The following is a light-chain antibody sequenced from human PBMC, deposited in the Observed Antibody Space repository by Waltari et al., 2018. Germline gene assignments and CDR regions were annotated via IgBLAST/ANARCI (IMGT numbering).Light chain of an antibody. CDR1: LGTSNL. V-gene: IGLV2-23*01. J-gene: IGLJ1*01. Sequence: QSALTQPASVSGSPGQSVTITCTGALGTSNLVSWYQQLPGTVPKLILYHSSERPSGTSIRFSGSRSRNTASLTISGLQSEDEADYYCCSNNEGHTHVFGTGTRVTVL. CDR3: CSNNEGHTHV. CDR2: HSS.